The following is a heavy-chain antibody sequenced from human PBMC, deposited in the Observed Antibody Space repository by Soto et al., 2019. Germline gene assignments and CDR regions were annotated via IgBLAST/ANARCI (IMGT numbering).Heavy chain of an antibody. CDR3: ARLRITMVRGVIIRTNNWFDP. CDR2: ISYSGST. CDR1: GGSISSGNYY. Sequence: PSETLSLTSTVSGGSISSGNYYWSWIRQPPGKGLEWIGFISYSGSTYYNASLKSRFTISVDTSKNQFSLNLSFVTAADTAVYYCARLRITMVRGVIIRTNNWFDPWGQGTLVTVSS. J-gene: IGHJ5*02. V-gene: IGHV4-30-4*01. D-gene: IGHD3-10*01.